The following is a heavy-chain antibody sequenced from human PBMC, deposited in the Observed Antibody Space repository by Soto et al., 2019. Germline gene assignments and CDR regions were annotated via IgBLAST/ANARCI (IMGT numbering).Heavy chain of an antibody. CDR3: ARTPGVAGTGPFDY. J-gene: IGHJ4*02. Sequence: SETLALTCAVSGGCMSSKRYYWAWIRLPPGKGLEWIGSIYYSGSTYYNSTLKSRVTISVDTSKNQFSLKLSSVTAADTAVYYCARTPGVAGTGPFDYWGQGTLVTVSS. CDR2: IYYSGST. D-gene: IGHD6-19*01. CDR1: GGCMSSKRYY. V-gene: IGHV4-39*01.